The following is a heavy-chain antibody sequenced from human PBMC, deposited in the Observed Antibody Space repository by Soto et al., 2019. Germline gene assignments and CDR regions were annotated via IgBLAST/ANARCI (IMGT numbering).Heavy chain of an antibody. V-gene: IGHV3-33*01. J-gene: IGHJ4*02. CDR2: IWSDGNNK. D-gene: IGHD1-1*01. CDR1: GFTFNTYG. Sequence: QVQLVESGGVVVQPGTSLRLSCAASGFTFNTYGFHWVRQAPGKGLEWVAVIWSDGNNKYHSDSVKGRFTISRDSSKNTLYLQMNSLRVEDTAVYYCARIQLDTIMALDYWGQGALVTVSS. CDR3: ARIQLDTIMALDY.